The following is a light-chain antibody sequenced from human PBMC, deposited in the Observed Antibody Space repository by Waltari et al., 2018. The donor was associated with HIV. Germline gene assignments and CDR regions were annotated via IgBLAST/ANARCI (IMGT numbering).Light chain of an antibody. CDR2: EDS. Sequence: QSALPQSASVSGSPGQSITISCTGTSSDIGSYNLVSWYQQHPGKAPKVIIYEDSKRPSGVSNRFSGSKSGNTASLTISGIQAEDEADYYCCSYAGSLTYVFGTGTKVTVL. J-gene: IGLJ1*01. V-gene: IGLV2-23*01. CDR3: CSYAGSLTYV. CDR1: SSDIGSYNL.